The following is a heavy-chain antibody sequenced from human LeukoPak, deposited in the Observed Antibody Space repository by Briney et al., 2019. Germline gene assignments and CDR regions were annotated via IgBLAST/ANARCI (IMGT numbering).Heavy chain of an antibody. V-gene: IGHV1-69*13. D-gene: IGHD4-23*01. Sequence: GASVKVSCKASGGTFISYAISWVRQAPGQGLEWMGGIIPMFGTANYAQKFRGRVTITAVESMSTAYMELTSLRYEDTAVYYCARGWLAETTVVTPYNYWGQGTLVTVSS. CDR1: GGTFISYA. J-gene: IGHJ4*02. CDR2: IIPMFGTA. CDR3: ARGWLAETTVVTPYNY.